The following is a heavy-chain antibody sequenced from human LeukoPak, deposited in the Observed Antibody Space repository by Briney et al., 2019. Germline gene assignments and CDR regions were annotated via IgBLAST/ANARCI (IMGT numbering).Heavy chain of an antibody. J-gene: IGHJ3*02. CDR1: GFTFSSYG. D-gene: IGHD3-22*01. Sequence: GGSLRLSCAASGFTFSSYGMHWVRQAPGKGLEWVAVISYDGSNKYYADSVKGRFTISRDNSKNTLYLQMNSLRAEDTAVYYCAREGYYYDTHGAFDIWGQGTMVTVSS. V-gene: IGHV3-30*19. CDR2: ISYDGSNK. CDR3: AREGYYYDTHGAFDI.